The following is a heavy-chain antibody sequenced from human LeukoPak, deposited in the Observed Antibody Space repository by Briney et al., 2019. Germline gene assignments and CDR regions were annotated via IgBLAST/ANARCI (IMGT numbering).Heavy chain of an antibody. V-gene: IGHV4-31*03. Sequence: SETLSLTCTVSGGSISSGGHFWSWIRQHPGEGREWIGYTYYSGSTYYNPSLKSRVTISVDTSKNQVSLKLSSVTAADTAVYYCARQIHYSDSSGRRGQYYYGMDVWGQGTTVTVSS. CDR2: TYYSGST. CDR3: ARQIHYSDSSGRRGQYYYGMDV. D-gene: IGHD3-22*01. CDR1: GGSISSGGHF. J-gene: IGHJ6*02.